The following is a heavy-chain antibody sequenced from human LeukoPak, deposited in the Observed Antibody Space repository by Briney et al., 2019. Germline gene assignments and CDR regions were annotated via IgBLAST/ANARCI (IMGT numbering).Heavy chain of an antibody. D-gene: IGHD3-10*01. CDR2: MNPNSGNT. J-gene: IGHJ4*02. V-gene: IGHV1-8*03. CDR3: ARETQGSGSYTDY. CDR1: GYTFTSYD. Sequence: ASVKVSCKASGYTFTSYDINWVRQATGQGLEWMGWMNPNSGNTGYAQKFQGRVTITRNTSISTAYMELSSLRSGDTAVYYCARETQGSGSYTDYWGQGTLVTVSS.